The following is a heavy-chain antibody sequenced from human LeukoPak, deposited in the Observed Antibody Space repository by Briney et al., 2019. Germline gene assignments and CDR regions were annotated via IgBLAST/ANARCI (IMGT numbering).Heavy chain of an antibody. D-gene: IGHD1-26*01. CDR1: GGSISSYY. CDR2: IYYSGST. CDR3: ARISGGSFYDY. J-gene: IGHJ4*02. V-gene: IGHV4-59*01. Sequence: SETLSLTCTVSGGSISSYYWSWIRQPPGKGLEWIGYIYYSGSTNYNPSLKSRVTISVDTSKNQFSLKLSSVTAADTAVYYCARISGGSFYDYWGQGTLVTVSS.